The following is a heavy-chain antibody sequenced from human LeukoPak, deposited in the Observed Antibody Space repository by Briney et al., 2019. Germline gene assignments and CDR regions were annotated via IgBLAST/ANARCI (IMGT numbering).Heavy chain of an antibody. CDR1: GGSFSTYT. J-gene: IGHJ6*03. CDR2: IMPMFGAP. Sequence: SVKVSCKASGGSFSTYTITWVRQAPGQGLEWMGGIMPMFGAPSYAQKFQGRVTVTTVESTSTAYMEMRSLRFEDTAIYYCARVDRYYFYLDVWGKGTTVTVSS. V-gene: IGHV1-69*05. CDR3: ARVDRYYFYLDV.